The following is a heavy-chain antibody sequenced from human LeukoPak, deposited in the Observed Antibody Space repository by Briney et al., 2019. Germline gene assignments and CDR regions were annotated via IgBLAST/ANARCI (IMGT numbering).Heavy chain of an antibody. CDR3: ARNRGLLPFETFDY. CDR1: GYTFTDYG. CDR2: ISTYNGNT. J-gene: IGHJ4*02. V-gene: IGHV1-18*01. D-gene: IGHD1-14*01. Sequence: ASVKVSCKASGYTFTDYGINWVRQAPGQGLEWMAWISTYNGNTNYAQKLQGRVTMTTDTSTSTAYTELRSLRSDDTAVYYCARNRGLLPFETFDYWGQGTLVTVSS.